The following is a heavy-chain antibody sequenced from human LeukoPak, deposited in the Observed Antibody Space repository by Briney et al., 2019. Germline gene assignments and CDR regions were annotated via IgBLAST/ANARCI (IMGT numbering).Heavy chain of an antibody. J-gene: IGHJ4*02. CDR3: ARSTSDYFDY. Sequence: SQTLSLTCTVSGGSISSGGYYWSWIRQHPGKGLEWIGYIYYSGSTYYNPSLKSRVTISVDTSKNQFSLKLRSVTAADTAVYYCARSTSDYFDYWGPGTLVTVSS. CDR2: IYYSGST. CDR1: GGSISSGGYY. V-gene: IGHV4-31*03.